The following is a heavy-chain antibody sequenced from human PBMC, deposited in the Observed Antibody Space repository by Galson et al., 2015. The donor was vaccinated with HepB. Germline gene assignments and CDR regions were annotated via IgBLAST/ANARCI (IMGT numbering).Heavy chain of an antibody. D-gene: IGHD3-10*01. J-gene: IGHJ4*02. Sequence: SLRLSCAASGFTVSSNYMSWVRQAPGKGLEWVSVIYSGGSTYYADSVKGRFTISRNNSKNTLYLQMNSLRAEDTAVYYCARGCAVRGVIIPALDYWGQRTLFTVSS. V-gene: IGHV3-66*01. CDR2: IYSGGST. CDR1: GFTVSSNY. CDR3: ARGCAVRGVIIPALDY.